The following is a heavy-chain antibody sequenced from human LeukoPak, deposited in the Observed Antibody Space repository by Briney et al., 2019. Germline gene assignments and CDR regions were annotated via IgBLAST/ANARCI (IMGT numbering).Heavy chain of an antibody. CDR3: ARVSYSSSWYYFGERYYYYYTDV. V-gene: IGHV1-18*01. CDR2: ISAYNGNT. CDR1: GYTFTSYG. Sequence: ASVKVSCKASGYTFTSYGISWVRQAPGQGLEWMGWISAYNGNTNYAQKLQGRVTMTTDTSTSTAYMGLRSLRSDDTAVYYCARVSYSSSWYYFGERYYYYYTDVWGKGTTVTVSS. J-gene: IGHJ6*03. D-gene: IGHD6-13*01.